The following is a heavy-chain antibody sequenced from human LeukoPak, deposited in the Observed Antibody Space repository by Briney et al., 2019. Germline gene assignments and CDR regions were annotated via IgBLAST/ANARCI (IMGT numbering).Heavy chain of an antibody. V-gene: IGHV3-43*02. Sequence: GGSLRLSCAASGFTFDDYAMHWVRQAPGTGLEWVSLISGDGGSTYYADSVKGRFTISRDNSKNSLYLQMNSLRTEDTALYYCAKDSGSPSRMWAAAGTSEYFQHWGQGTLVTVSS. D-gene: IGHD6-13*01. J-gene: IGHJ1*01. CDR3: AKDSGSPSRMWAAAGTSEYFQH. CDR1: GFTFDDYA. CDR2: ISGDGGST.